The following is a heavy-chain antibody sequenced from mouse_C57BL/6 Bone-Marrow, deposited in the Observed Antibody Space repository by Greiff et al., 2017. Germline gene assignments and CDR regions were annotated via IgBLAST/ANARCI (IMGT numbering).Heavy chain of an antibody. CDR3: ARPVVADWYFDV. CDR2: ISSGSSTI. J-gene: IGHJ1*03. Sequence: EVQRVESGGCLVKPGGSLKLSCAASGFTFSDYGMHWVRQAPEKGLEWVAYISSGSSTIYYADTVKGRFTISRDNAKNTLFLQMTSLRSEDTAMYYCARPVVADWYFDVWGTGTTVTVSS. V-gene: IGHV5-17*01. D-gene: IGHD1-1*01. CDR1: GFTFSDYG.